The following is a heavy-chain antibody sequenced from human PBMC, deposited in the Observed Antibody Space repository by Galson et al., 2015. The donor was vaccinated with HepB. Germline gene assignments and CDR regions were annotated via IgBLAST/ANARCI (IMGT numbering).Heavy chain of an antibody. CDR3: ARAPAYSGRYGGHYFDY. CDR1: GYTFTTYA. V-gene: IGHV1-3*01. D-gene: IGHD1-26*01. Sequence: SVKVSCKVSGYTFTTYAIHWVRQAPGQSLEWMGWINPDNGNTKYSQKFQGRVTITRDTSATTVDMELSSLRSGDTAVYFCARAPAYSGRYGGHYFDYWGQGTLVTVSS. CDR2: INPDNGNT. J-gene: IGHJ4*02.